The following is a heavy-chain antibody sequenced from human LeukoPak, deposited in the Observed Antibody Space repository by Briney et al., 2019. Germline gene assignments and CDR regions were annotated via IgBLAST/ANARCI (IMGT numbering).Heavy chain of an antibody. CDR1: GGSISTYY. V-gene: IGHV4-59*12. J-gene: IGHJ2*01. CDR2: IYYSGST. Sequence: PSETLSLTCTVSGGSISTYYWSWIRQPPGKGLEWVGYIYYSGSTNYNPSLKSRVTMSVDTSKNQFSLKLSSVTAADTAVYYCATGIYGYGDYDPYWYFDLWGRGTLVTVSS. CDR3: ATGIYGYGDYDPYWYFDL. D-gene: IGHD4-17*01.